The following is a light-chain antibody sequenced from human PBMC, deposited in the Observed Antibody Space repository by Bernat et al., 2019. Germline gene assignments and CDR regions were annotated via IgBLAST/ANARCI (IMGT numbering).Light chain of an antibody. CDR3: SSLTTGTTLV. J-gene: IGLJ2*01. V-gene: IGLV2-14*03. CDR1: SSDVGVYNY. Sequence: QSALTQPASVSGSPGQSITISCTGTSSDVGVYNYVSWYQQHPGKAPRLMIYAVSSRPSGVSNRFSGSKSGNTASLTISGLQPEDEADYYCSSLTTGTTLVFGGGTKLTVL. CDR2: AVS.